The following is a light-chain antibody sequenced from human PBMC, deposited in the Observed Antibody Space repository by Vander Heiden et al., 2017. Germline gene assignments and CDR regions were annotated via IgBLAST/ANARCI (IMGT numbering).Light chain of an antibody. CDR3: QQYNSYSPT. CDR1: QSISSW. J-gene: IGKJ1*01. Sequence: DNQMTQLPPTLSASVGDRVTLTCRASQSISSWLAWYQQKPGKAPKLLIYQASSLQSGVPSRFSGSGSGTEFTLTISSLQPDDFATYYCQQYNSYSPTFGQGTKVEI. CDR2: QAS. V-gene: IGKV1-5*03.